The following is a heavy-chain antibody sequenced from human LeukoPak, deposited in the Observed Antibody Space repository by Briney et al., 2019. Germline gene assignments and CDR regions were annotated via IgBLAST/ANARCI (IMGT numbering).Heavy chain of an antibody. V-gene: IGHV4-34*01. CDR1: GGSFSGYY. CDR3: ARGRRWRRDGYTQRNNWFDP. J-gene: IGHJ5*02. Sequence: PSETLSLTCAVYGGSFSGYYWSWIRQPPGKGLEWIGEINHSGSTNYNPSLKSLVTMSVDTSKNQFSLKLTSVTAADTAVYYCARGRRWRRDGYTQRNNWFDPWGQGTLVTVSS. CDR2: INHSGST. D-gene: IGHD5-24*01.